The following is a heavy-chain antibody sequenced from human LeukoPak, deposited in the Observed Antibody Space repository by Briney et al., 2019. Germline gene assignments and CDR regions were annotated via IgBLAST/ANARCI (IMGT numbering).Heavy chain of an antibody. J-gene: IGHJ4*02. V-gene: IGHV3-21*01. D-gene: IGHD2-2*02. Sequence: PGGSLRLSCAASGFTFSSYSMNWVRQAPGKGLEWVSSISSSSSYIYYADSVKGRFTISRDNAKNSLYLQMNSLRAEDTAVYYCARDSRYCSSTSCYIGDYWGQGTLVTVSS. CDR3: ARDSRYCSSTSCYIGDY. CDR1: GFTFSSYS. CDR2: ISSSSSYI.